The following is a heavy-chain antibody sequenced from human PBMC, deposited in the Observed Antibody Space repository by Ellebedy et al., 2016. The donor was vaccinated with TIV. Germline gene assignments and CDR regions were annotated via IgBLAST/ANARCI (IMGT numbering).Heavy chain of an antibody. CDR1: GYTLPRYG. Sequence: ASVKVSCXVSGYTLPRYGMSWVRQAPGQGLEWMGWIAVYNGHTKYAQKFQDRVVMTTETATSTVYMELRSLRPDDTAVYYCARSRLGGGHWYFDFWGRGTLITVSS. D-gene: IGHD3-10*01. V-gene: IGHV1-18*01. CDR2: IAVYNGHT. J-gene: IGHJ2*01. CDR3: ARSRLGGGHWYFDF.